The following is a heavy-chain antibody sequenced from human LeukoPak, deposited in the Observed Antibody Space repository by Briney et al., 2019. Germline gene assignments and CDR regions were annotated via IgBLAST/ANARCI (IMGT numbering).Heavy chain of an antibody. CDR3: ASPRTARTKGRYYYMDV. CDR1: GGSISSGGYY. CDR2: IYHSGST. V-gene: IGHV4-30-2*01. D-gene: IGHD6-6*01. Sequence: PSQTLSLTCTVSGGSISSGGYYWSWNRQPPGKGLEWIGYIYHSGSTYYNPSLQSRVTISVDASKNQFPLKLSSVTAADTAVYYCASPRTARTKGRYYYMDVWGKGTTVTVSS. J-gene: IGHJ6*03.